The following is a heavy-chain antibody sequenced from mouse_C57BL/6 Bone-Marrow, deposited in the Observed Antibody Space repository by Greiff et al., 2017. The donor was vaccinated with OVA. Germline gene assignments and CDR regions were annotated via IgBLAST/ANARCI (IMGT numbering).Heavy chain of an antibody. D-gene: IGHD2-5*01. CDR1: GYTFTDYE. CDR2: IDPETGGT. V-gene: IGHV1-15*01. J-gene: IGHJ4*01. CDR3: TRGYSNYYAMDY. Sequence: QVTLKVSGAELVRPGASVTLSCKASGYTFTDYEMHWVKQTPVHGLEWIGAIDPETGGTAYNQKFKGKAILTADKSSSTAYMELRSLTSEDSAVYYGTRGYSNYYAMDYWGQGTSVTVSS.